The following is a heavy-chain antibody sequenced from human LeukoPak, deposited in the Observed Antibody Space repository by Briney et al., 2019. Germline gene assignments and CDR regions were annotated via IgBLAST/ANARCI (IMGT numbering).Heavy chain of an antibody. J-gene: IGHJ5*02. Sequence: GGSLRLSCAASGFTFSSHWMHWVRQAPGKGLVWVSRINNDGSGTTYADSVKGRFTISRDNAKNTLYLQMNSLRAEDTAVYYCAGGGSANFDPWGQGTLVTVSS. CDR2: INNDGSGT. CDR3: AGGGSANFDP. CDR1: GFTFSSHW. D-gene: IGHD2-15*01. V-gene: IGHV3-74*01.